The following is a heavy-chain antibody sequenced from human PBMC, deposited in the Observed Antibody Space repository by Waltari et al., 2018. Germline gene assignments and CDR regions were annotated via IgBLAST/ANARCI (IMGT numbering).Heavy chain of an antibody. CDR2: IYYSGST. Sequence: QVQLQESGPGLVKPSETLSLTCTVSVGSLSSPYWSWIREPPGKGLEWIGNIYYSGSTNYNPSLKSRVTISVDTSKNQFSLKLSSVTAADTAVYYCARVVTILGAFDIWGQGTMVTVSS. J-gene: IGHJ3*02. V-gene: IGHV4-59*11. D-gene: IGHD3-3*01. CDR1: VGSLSSPY. CDR3: ARVVTILGAFDI.